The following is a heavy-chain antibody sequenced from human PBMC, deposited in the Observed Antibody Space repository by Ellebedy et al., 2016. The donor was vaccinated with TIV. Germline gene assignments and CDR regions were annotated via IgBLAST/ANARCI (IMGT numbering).Heavy chain of an antibody. CDR1: GGSISSGGYY. CDR2: IYYSGST. Sequence: SETLSLTXTVSGGSISSGGYYWSWIRQHPGKGLEWIGYIYYSGSTYYNPSLKSRVTISVDTSKNQFSLKLSSVTAADTAVYYCAREIVTIFGDGVVKPSNWFDPWGQGTLVTVSS. J-gene: IGHJ5*02. CDR3: AREIVTIFGDGVVKPSNWFDP. D-gene: IGHD3-3*01. V-gene: IGHV4-31*03.